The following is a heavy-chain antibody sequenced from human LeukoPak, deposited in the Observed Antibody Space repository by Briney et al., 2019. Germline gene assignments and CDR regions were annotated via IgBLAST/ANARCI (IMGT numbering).Heavy chain of an antibody. Sequence: ASVKVSCKASGYTFTSYDINWVRQATGQGLEWMGWMNPNSGNTGYAQKFQGRVTMTRNTSISTAYMELSSLRSEDTAVYYCARGPVWPEYYYGSGSRPLGAFDIWGQGTMVTVSS. J-gene: IGHJ3*02. D-gene: IGHD3-10*01. V-gene: IGHV1-8*01. CDR3: ARGPVWPEYYYGSGSRPLGAFDI. CDR1: GYTFTSYD. CDR2: MNPNSGNT.